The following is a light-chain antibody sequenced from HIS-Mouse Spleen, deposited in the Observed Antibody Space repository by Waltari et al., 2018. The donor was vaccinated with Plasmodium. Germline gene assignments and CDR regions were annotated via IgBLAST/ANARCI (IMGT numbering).Light chain of an antibody. V-gene: IGKV2-30*02. J-gene: IGKJ2*01. CDR2: KVS. CDR1: QSLVHSDGNTY. CDR3: MQGTHWPRT. Sequence: DVVMTQSPLSLPVTLGQPASISCRSSQSLVHSDGNTYLNWFQQRPGQSPRRLIYKVSNRDSGVPDRFSGRGSGTDFTLKISRVEAEDVGVYYCMQGTHWPRTFGQGTKLEIK.